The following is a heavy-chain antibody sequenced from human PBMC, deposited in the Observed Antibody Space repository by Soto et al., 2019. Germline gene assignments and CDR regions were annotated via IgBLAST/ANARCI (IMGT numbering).Heavy chain of an antibody. Sequence: EVQLVESGGGLVQPGGSLRLSCAASGFTFSSFNMNWVRRAPGKGLEWVSSISSSSTYMNYADSVKGRFTISRDNAKNSLYLQMNSLRAEDTAVYYCARGAPAARRGAFDIWGQGTMVTVSS. CDR1: GFTFSSFN. CDR2: ISSSSTYM. V-gene: IGHV3-21*01. J-gene: IGHJ3*02. CDR3: ARGAPAARRGAFDI. D-gene: IGHD2-2*01.